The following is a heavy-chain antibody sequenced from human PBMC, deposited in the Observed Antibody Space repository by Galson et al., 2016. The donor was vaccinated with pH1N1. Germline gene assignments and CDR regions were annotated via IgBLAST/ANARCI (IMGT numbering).Heavy chain of an antibody. CDR2: IDWDDNR. J-gene: IGHJ5*02. Sequence: PALVNPTQTLTLTCTFSGFSLSTSGMCVTWIRQPPGKALEWLAVIDWDDNRYYSTSLKTRLTISKDTSKNQVVLTMTNMDPVDTATYYCARIRDGDYVGCVDPWSRGTLVTVSS. D-gene: IGHD4-17*01. CDR3: ARIRDGDYVGCVDP. CDR1: GFSLSTSGMC. V-gene: IGHV2-70*01.